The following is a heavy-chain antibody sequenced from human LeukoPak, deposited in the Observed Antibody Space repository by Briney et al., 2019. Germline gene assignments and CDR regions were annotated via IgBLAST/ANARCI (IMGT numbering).Heavy chain of an antibody. CDR3: ASEIVVVTARFNAFDI. CDR1: GGSFSGYY. J-gene: IGHJ3*02. D-gene: IGHD2-21*02. V-gene: IGHV4-34*01. Sequence: SETESLTCAVYGGSFSGYYWSWIRQPPGKGLEWIGEINHSGSTNYNPSLKSRVTMSVDTSKNQFSLKLSSVTAADTAVYYCASEIVVVTARFNAFDIWGQGTMVTVSS. CDR2: INHSGST.